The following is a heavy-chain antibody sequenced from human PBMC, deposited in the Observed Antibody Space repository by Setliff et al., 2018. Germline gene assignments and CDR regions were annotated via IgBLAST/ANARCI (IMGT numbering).Heavy chain of an antibody. V-gene: IGHV5-51*01. CDR1: GYSFTSYW. Sequence: GESLKISCKGSGYSFTSYWIGWVRQMPGKGLEWMGIIYPGYSDTRYSPSFQGQVTISADKSISTAYLQWSSLKASDTAIYYCARNRVALYDAFDIWGQGTMVTVSS. D-gene: IGHD5-12*01. J-gene: IGHJ3*02. CDR2: IYPGYSDT. CDR3: ARNRVALYDAFDI.